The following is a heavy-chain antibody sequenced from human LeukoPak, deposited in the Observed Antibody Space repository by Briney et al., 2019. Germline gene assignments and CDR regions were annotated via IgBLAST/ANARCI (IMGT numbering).Heavy chain of an antibody. D-gene: IGHD1-26*01. CDR2: ISSSSSYI. Sequence: GGSLRLSCAASGFTFSSYSMNWVRQAPGKGLEWVSSISSSSSYIYYADSVKGRFTISRDNAKNSLYLQMNSLRAEDTAVYYCARGRGWELLEGAFDYWGQGTVVTVSS. J-gene: IGHJ4*02. CDR3: ARGRGWELLEGAFDY. V-gene: IGHV3-21*01. CDR1: GFTFSSYS.